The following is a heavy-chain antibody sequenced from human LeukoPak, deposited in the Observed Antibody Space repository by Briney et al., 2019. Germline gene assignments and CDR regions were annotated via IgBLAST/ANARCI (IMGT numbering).Heavy chain of an antibody. CDR3: ARMRGIQLWLPSY. Sequence: GGSLRLSCAASGFTVSSNYMSWVRQAPGKGLEWVSVIYSGGSTYYADSVKGRFTISRDNSKNTLYLQMNSLRAEDTAVYYCARMRGIQLWLPSYWGQGTLVTVSS. CDR2: IYSGGST. CDR1: GFTVSSNY. D-gene: IGHD5-18*01. V-gene: IGHV3-53*01. J-gene: IGHJ4*02.